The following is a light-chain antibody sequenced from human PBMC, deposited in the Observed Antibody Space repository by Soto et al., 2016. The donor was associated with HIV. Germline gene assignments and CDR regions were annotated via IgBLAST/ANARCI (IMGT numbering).Light chain of an antibody. CDR3: QAWDSSTGV. Sequence: SYELTQPPSVSVSPGQTASITCSGDKLGDKYACWYQQKPGQSLVLVIYQDTMRPSGIPERFSGSNSGNTATLTISGTQTMDEADYYCQAWDSSTGVFGGGTELTVL. V-gene: IGLV3-1*01. J-gene: IGLJ2*01. CDR2: QDT. CDR1: KLGDKY.